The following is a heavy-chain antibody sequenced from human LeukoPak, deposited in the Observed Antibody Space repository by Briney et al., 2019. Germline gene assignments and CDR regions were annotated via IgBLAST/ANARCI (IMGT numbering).Heavy chain of an antibody. J-gene: IGHJ4*02. D-gene: IGHD2-15*01. CDR2: FSGSDDRT. Sequence: GGSLRLSCAASGFTLSSHAMNWVRQAPGKGLEWVSGFSGSDDRTYYADSVKGRFTISRDNSKNTLYLQMDSLRAEDTAVYYCATVKRDCSGGTCYSYDYWGQGTLVTVSS. V-gene: IGHV3-23*01. CDR1: GFTLSSHA. CDR3: ATVKRDCSGGTCYSYDY.